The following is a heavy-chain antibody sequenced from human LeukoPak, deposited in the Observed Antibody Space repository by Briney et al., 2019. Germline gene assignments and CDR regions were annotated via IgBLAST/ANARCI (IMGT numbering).Heavy chain of an antibody. CDR1: GFTFSIYW. J-gene: IGHJ1*01. CDR2: ITRDGSST. CDR3: ARESPSCSRCFQH. D-gene: IGHD2-2*01. Sequence: QAGGSLRLSCAPSGFTFSIYWMHGVRHTPGRGLVWLSRITRDGSSTKYADSVKGRFTISRDNANSTLLLQMTSLTADDTAVYYCARESPSCSRCFQHWGQGALVSVSS. V-gene: IGHV3-74*01.